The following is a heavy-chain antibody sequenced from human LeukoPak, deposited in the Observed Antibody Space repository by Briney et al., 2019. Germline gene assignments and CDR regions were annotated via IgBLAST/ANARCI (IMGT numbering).Heavy chain of an antibody. CDR1: GGSFSGYY. CDR2: INHSGST. D-gene: IGHD2-21*02. CDR3: ARTVPYCGGDCHYTIDY. J-gene: IGHJ4*02. V-gene: IGHV4-34*01. Sequence: SETLSLTCAVYGGSFSGYYCSWIRQPPGKGLEWIGEINHSGSTNYNPSLKSRVTISVDTSKNQFSLKLSSVTAADTAVYYCARTVPYCGGDCHYTIDYWGQGTLVTVSS.